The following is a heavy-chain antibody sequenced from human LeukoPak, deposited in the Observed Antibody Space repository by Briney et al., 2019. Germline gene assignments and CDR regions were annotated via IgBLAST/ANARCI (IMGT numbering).Heavy chain of an antibody. V-gene: IGHV1-8*03. Sequence: GASVKVSCKASGGTFSSYTTSWVRQAPGQGLEWMGWMNPNSGNTGYAQKFQGRVTITRNTSISTAYMELSSLRSEDTAVYYCARFRYCSSTSCYTGGRKRNDYWGQGTLVTVSS. CDR3: ARFRYCSSTSCYTGGRKRNDY. J-gene: IGHJ4*02. CDR2: MNPNSGNT. CDR1: GGTFSSYT. D-gene: IGHD2-2*02.